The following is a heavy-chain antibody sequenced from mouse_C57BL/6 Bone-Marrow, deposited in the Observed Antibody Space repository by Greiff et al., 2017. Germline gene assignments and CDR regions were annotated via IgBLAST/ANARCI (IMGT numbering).Heavy chain of an antibody. J-gene: IGHJ2*01. V-gene: IGHV3-6*01. CDR3: ARFRD. CDR2: ISYDGSN. CDR1: GYSITSGYY. D-gene: IGHD3-3*01. Sequence: ESGPGLVKPSQSLSLTCSVTGYSITSGYYWNWIRQFPGNKLEWMGYISYDGSNNYNPSLKNRISITRDTSKNQFFLKLNSVTTEDTATYYCARFRDWGQGTTLTVSS.